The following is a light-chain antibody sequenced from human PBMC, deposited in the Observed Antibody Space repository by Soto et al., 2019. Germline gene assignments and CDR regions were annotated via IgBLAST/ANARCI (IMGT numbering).Light chain of an antibody. Sequence: QSVLTQPPSVSGAPGQRVTISCTGNSSNLGAGYDVHWYQQLTGAAPKLVIFGNRNRPSGVPQRFAGSKSGTSASLAITGVPAEDVADYYCHAYDYSLTASVFGGGTKLTVL. V-gene: IGLV1-40*01. J-gene: IGLJ3*02. CDR2: GNR. CDR3: HAYDYSLTASV. CDR1: SSNLGAGYD.